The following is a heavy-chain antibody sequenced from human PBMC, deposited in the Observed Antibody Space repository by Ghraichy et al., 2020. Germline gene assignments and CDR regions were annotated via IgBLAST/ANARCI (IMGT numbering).Heavy chain of an antibody. CDR1: GYTFTSYG. Sequence: ASVKVSCKASGYTFTSYGISWVRQAPGQGLEWMGWISAYNGNTNYAQKLQGRVTMTTDTSTSTAYMELRSLRSDDTAVYYCARYMVALDRLGYCSSTSCPGWFDPWGQGTLVTVSS. J-gene: IGHJ5*02. V-gene: IGHV1-18*01. CDR3: ARYMVALDRLGYCSSTSCPGWFDP. CDR2: ISAYNGNT. D-gene: IGHD2-2*01.